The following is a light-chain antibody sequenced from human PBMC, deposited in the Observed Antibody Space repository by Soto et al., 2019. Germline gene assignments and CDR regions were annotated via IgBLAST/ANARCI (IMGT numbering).Light chain of an antibody. J-gene: IGKJ5*01. CDR1: QSISSW. V-gene: IGKV1-5*01. CDR2: DAS. Sequence: DIQMTQSPSSLSATVADRVTITCRASQSISSWLNWYHQKPGKAPKLLIYDASSLESGVPSRFSGSGSGTEFTLTISSLQPEDFATYYCQQYYSNSFTFGQGTRLEIK. CDR3: QQYYSNSFT.